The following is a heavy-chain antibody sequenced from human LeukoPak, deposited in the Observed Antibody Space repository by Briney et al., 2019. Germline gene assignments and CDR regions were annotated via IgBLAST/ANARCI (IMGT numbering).Heavy chain of an antibody. CDR1: GLTFSSYA. J-gene: IGHJ4*02. CDR2: ISYDGSNK. CDR3: AKDPTMTLTTYDY. D-gene: IGHD4-17*01. Sequence: GGSLRLSCAASGLTFSSYAMHWVRQAPGKGLEWVAVISYDGSNKYYADSVKGRFTISRDNSKNTLYLQMSSLRAEDTAVYYCAKDPTMTLTTYDYWGQGTLVTVSS. V-gene: IGHV3-30-3*01.